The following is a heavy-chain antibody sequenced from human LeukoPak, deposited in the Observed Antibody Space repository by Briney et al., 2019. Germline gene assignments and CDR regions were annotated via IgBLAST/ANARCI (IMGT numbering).Heavy chain of an antibody. CDR3: ARVNFRDYRGYTWFEP. Sequence: GGSLRLSCRGSGVTFGDHAVTWFRQAPGKGLEWVGFVRTKTHGGAPETAASVKDRFNVSRDDSEGIAHLQMTSLRTEDTAMYYCARVNFRDYRGYTWFEPWGQGTLVTVSS. D-gene: IGHD3-10*01. CDR2: VRTKTHGGAP. V-gene: IGHV3-49*03. J-gene: IGHJ5*02. CDR1: GVTFGDHA.